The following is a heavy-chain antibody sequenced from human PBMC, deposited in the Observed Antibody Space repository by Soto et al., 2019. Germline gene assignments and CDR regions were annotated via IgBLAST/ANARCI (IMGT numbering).Heavy chain of an antibody. D-gene: IGHD6-19*01. CDR3: ARASRIAVAGKGVFDY. Sequence: SETLSLTCAVYGGSFSGYYWSWIRQPPGKGLEWIGEINHSGSTNYNPSLKSRVTISVDTSKNQFSLKLSSVTAADTAVYYCARASRIAVAGKGVFDYWGQGTLVT. CDR1: GGSFSGYY. J-gene: IGHJ4*02. CDR2: INHSGST. V-gene: IGHV4-34*01.